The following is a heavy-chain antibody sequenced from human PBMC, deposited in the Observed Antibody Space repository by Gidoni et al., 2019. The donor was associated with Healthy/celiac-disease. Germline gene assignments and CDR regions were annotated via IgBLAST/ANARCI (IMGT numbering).Heavy chain of an antibody. CDR3: ARVRGYSGYDWNFDY. V-gene: IGHV4-4*07. CDR2: IYTSGSP. CDR1: GGSISSYY. Sequence: QVQLQESGPGLVKPSETLSLTCTVSGGSISSYYWSWIRQPAGKGLEWIGRIYTSGSPNYNPSLKSRVTMSVDTSKNQFSLKLSSVTAADTAVYYCARVRGYSGYDWNFDYWGQGTLVTVSS. D-gene: IGHD5-12*01. J-gene: IGHJ4*02.